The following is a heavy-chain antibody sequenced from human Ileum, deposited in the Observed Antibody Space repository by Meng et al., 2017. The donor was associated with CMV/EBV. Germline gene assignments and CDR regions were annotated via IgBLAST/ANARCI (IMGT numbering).Heavy chain of an antibody. V-gene: IGHV1-2*06. Sequence: HVPLVQCGAVVRQPGASVKVSCKPHGNKSRDYYIHWARQAPGKGLEWMGRIYLNSGGTINAQKFQGRITMTRDTPITTAYMELSSLTSDDTAVYYCTTDCAGGACYGRAFDYWGQGSLVTVSS. D-gene: IGHD2-8*02. CDR1: GNKSRDYY. CDR3: TTDCAGGACYGRAFDY. J-gene: IGHJ4*02. CDR2: IYLNSGGT.